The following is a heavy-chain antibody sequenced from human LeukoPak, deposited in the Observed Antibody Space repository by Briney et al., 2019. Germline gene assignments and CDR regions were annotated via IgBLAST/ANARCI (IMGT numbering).Heavy chain of an antibody. CDR2: IYYSGST. CDR3: ARARGSGFPDY. Sequence: SETLSLTCTVSRYSISSGYYWTWIRQPPGKRLEWIGYIYYSGSTNYNPSLKSRLTISLDTSKNQFSLKLSSVTAADTAVYYCARARGSGFPDYWGQGTLVTVSS. V-gene: IGHV4-61*01. D-gene: IGHD3-10*01. CDR1: RYSISSGYY. J-gene: IGHJ4*02.